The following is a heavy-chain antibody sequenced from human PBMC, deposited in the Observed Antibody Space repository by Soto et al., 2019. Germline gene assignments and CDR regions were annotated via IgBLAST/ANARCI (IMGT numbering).Heavy chain of an antibody. D-gene: IGHD2-21*02. CDR3: ARSDPTCDSTSRLPPRRFVY. CDR2: VNPNRGGT. CDR1: GYTFTDYY. J-gene: IGHJ4*02. Sequence: ASETVSRKASGYTFTDYYIHWVRQPPGQGLEWMGWVNPNRGGTNNAQKLQGRVTMTGDRSISTASMELSRLTSDDTDVYYCARSDPTCDSTSRLPPRRFVYRGRGTL. V-gene: IGHV1-2*02.